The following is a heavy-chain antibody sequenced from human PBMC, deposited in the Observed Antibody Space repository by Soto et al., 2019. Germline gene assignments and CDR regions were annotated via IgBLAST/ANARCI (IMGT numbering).Heavy chain of an antibody. Sequence: EVQLVESGGGLVQPGGSLRLSCAASGFTVSSNYMSWVRQAPGKGLEWVSVIYSGGSTYYADSGKGRFTISRDNSKNTLYLQMNSLRAEDTAVYYCARGGYGDYRHNGYVDLWGRGTLVTVSS. V-gene: IGHV3-66*01. CDR2: IYSGGST. J-gene: IGHJ2*01. CDR3: ARGGYGDYRHNGYVDL. CDR1: GFTVSSNY. D-gene: IGHD4-17*01.